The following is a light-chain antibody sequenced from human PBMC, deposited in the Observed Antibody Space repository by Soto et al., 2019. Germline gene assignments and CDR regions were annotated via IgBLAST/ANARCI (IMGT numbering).Light chain of an antibody. CDR3: QQYGSSGT. V-gene: IGKV3-11*01. J-gene: IGKJ1*01. CDR2: DAS. Sequence: EIVVTQSPTTLSLSPGERATLSCRASQSVSSYLAWYQQKPGQAPRLLIYDASNRATGIPARFSGSGSGTDFTLTISRLEPEDFAVYYWQQYGSSGTFGQGTIVDIK. CDR1: QSVSSY.